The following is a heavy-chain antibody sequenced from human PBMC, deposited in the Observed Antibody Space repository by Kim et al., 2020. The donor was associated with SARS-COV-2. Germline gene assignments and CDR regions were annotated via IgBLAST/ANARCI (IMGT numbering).Heavy chain of an antibody. J-gene: IGHJ4*02. CDR3: AKDSAVVTPAYFDY. Sequence: ADSDKGQFTISRDNPKNTLYLQMNSLRAEDTAVYYCAKDSAVVTPAYFDYWGQGALVTVAS. V-gene: IGHV3-23*01. D-gene: IGHD2-21*02.